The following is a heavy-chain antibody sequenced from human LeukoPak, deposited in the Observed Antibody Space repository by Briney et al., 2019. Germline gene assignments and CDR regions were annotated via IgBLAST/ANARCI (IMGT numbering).Heavy chain of an antibody. Sequence: GGSLRLSCAASGFIFNDYGMNWVRQAPGKGLEWVSSISSSSSYIYYADSVKGRFTISRDNAKNSLYLQMSSLRAEDTAVYYCARNEYYDFSIGFYGEGYWGQGTLVTVSS. CDR2: ISSSSSYI. CDR1: GFIFNDYG. CDR3: ARNEYYDFSIGFYGEGY. V-gene: IGHV3-21*01. D-gene: IGHD3-3*01. J-gene: IGHJ4*02.